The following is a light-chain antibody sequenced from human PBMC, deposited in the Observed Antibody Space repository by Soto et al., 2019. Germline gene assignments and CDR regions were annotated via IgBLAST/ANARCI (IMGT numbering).Light chain of an antibody. CDR2: SNN. Sequence: QSVLTQPPSASGTPGQRVAISCSGNSSNIGNNFVSWYQQLPGTAPTLLIYSNNQRPSGVPDRFSASKSGTSASLAISGVQSEDEGDYYCAAWDDSLSGVLFGGGTKLTVL. CDR3: AAWDDSLSGVL. CDR1: SSNIGNNF. V-gene: IGLV1-47*02. J-gene: IGLJ2*01.